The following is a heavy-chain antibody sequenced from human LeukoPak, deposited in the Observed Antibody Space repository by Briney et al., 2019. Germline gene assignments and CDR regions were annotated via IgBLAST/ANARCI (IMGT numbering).Heavy chain of an antibody. CDR2: IKKDGSEQ. V-gene: IGHV3-7*01. CDR1: GFTLTPYY. D-gene: IGHD6-13*01. J-gene: IGHJ5*02. Sequence: GRSLRLSCVPSGFTLTPYYMSSVRHAPGKGLEWVVNIKKDGSEQKYVDSVKGRFTISRDNTKNSLYLQMHSLKVEDTAVYYCARDRRADDTPYNWFDPWGQGTLVTVSS. CDR3: ARDRRADDTPYNWFDP.